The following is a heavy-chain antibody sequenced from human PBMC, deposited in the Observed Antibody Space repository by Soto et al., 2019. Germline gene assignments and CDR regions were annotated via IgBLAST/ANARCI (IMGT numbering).Heavy chain of an antibody. CDR2: IWYDGSNK. CDR3: AREDLIAAAGAGYAFDI. V-gene: IGHV3-33*01. J-gene: IGHJ3*02. CDR1: GCSFSSCG. Sequence: AGSLSLSCAASGCSFSSCGMHWVRQGQGKGLEWVAVIWYDGSNKYYADSVKGRFTISRDNSKNTLYLQMNSLRAEDTAVYYCAREDLIAAAGAGYAFDIWGQGKMVTVSS. D-gene: IGHD6-13*01.